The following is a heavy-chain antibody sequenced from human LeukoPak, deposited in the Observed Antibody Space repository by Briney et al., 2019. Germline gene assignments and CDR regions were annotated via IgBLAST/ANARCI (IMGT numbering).Heavy chain of an antibody. Sequence: PSETLSLTCTVSGGSISSSSYYWGWIRQPPGKGLEWIGSIYYSGSTYYNPSLKSRVTISVDTSKNQFSLKLSSVTAADTAVYYCARHGYRPYYFDYWGQGTLVTVSS. D-gene: IGHD5-18*01. V-gene: IGHV4-39*01. CDR3: ARHGYRPYYFDY. J-gene: IGHJ4*02. CDR2: IYYSGST. CDR1: GGSISSSSYY.